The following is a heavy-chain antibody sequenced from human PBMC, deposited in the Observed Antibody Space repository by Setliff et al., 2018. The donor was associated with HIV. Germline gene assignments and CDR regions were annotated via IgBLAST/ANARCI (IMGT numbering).Heavy chain of an antibody. D-gene: IGHD1-1*01. Sequence: SEPLSLTCTVSGVSLSSYYWSWIRQPAGKGLEWVGRIYASGIINYNPSLKSPVTISVDTSKNQVSLKLSYVTVADTAFYYCARGKGQLRNWFDPWGQGTLVTVSS. J-gene: IGHJ5*02. CDR2: IYASGII. CDR3: ARGKGQLRNWFDP. CDR1: GVSLSSYY. V-gene: IGHV4-4*07.